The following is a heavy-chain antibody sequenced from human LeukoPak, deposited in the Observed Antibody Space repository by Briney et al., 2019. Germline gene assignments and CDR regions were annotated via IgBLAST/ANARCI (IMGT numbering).Heavy chain of an antibody. J-gene: IGHJ4*02. Sequence: SETLSLTCTVSAGSISSSSYSWGWIRQPPGKGLEWIGEINHSGSTNYNPSLKSRVTISVDTSKNQFSLKLSSVTAADTAVYYCARWYYYVSSGLRYWGQGTLVTVSS. V-gene: IGHV4-39*07. CDR3: ARWYYYVSSGLRY. CDR1: AGSISSSSYS. CDR2: INHSGST. D-gene: IGHD3-22*01.